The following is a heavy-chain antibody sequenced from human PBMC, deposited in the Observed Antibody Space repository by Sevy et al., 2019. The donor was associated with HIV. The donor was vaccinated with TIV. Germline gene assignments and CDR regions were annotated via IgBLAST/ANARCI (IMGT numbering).Heavy chain of an antibody. CDR3: ARAGRLRLGELSSGPDY. D-gene: IGHD3-16*02. V-gene: IGHV3-30*03. J-gene: IGHJ4*02. CDR1: GFNFNTYG. CDR2: ISYDGNK. Sequence: GGSLRLSCTASGFNFNTYGMHWVRQAPGKGLEWLAIISYDGNKYYADSVEGRFTISRDNSRNTLYLEMNNLKSEDTAVFHCARAGRLRLGELSSGPDYWGPGTLVTVSS.